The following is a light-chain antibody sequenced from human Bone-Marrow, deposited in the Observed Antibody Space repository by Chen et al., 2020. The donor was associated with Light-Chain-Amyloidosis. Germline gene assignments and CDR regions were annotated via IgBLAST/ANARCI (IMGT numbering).Light chain of an antibody. CDR1: NIGSTS. CDR3: QVWDRSSERPV. V-gene: IGLV3-21*02. J-gene: IGLJ3*02. Sequence: SYVLTQPSSVSVAPGQPATITCGGNNIGSTSVHWYQQTPGQAPLRVVYDDSDRPSGIPERLSGANSGNTATLTISRVEAGDEADYYCQVWDRSSERPVFGGGSKLTVL. CDR2: DDS.